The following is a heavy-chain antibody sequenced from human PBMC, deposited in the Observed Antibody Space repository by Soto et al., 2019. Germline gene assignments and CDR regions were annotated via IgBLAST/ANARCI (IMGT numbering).Heavy chain of an antibody. CDR3: AKDGAHSSSWYLYGMDV. J-gene: IGHJ6*02. CDR1: GFTFSSYG. Sequence: GGSLRLSCAASGFTFSSYGMHWVRQAPGKGLEWVAVISYDGSNKYYADSVKGRFTISRDNSKNTLYLQMNSLRAEDTAVYYCAKDGAHSSSWYLYGMDVWGQGTTVTVSS. CDR2: ISYDGSNK. V-gene: IGHV3-30*18. D-gene: IGHD6-13*01.